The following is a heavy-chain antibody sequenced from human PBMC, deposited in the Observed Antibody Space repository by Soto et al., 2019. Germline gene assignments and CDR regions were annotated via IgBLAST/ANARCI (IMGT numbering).Heavy chain of an antibody. CDR2: TYDRSKWYN. V-gene: IGHV6-1*01. J-gene: IGHJ5*02. Sequence: QLQQSGPGLVKPSQTLSLTCAISGDSVSAISAAWNWIRQSPSRGLEWLGKTYDRSKWYNDSAVSVKSRITIRPDTSTNPCSLQLLSVTPEDTAIYYCVREYEDALSQPNWFDPWGQGTRVTVSS. CDR1: GDSVSAISAA. CDR3: VREYEDALSQPNWFDP. D-gene: IGHD3-16*01.